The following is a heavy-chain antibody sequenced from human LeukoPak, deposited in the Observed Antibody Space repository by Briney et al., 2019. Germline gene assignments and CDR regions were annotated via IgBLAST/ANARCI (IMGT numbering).Heavy chain of an antibody. D-gene: IGHD2-15*01. CDR2: ISSSGSNI. Sequence: GRSLRLSCAASGFAFSDYYMTWIRQAPGKGLEWVSDISSSGSNIYYIDSVKDRFTISRDNAENSLFLQMNSLRAEDTAVYYCARRYCSRGSCDMGTDVLDIWGQGAIVTVSS. J-gene: IGHJ3*02. V-gene: IGHV3-11*01. CDR3: ARRYCSRGSCDMGTDVLDI. CDR1: GFAFSDYY.